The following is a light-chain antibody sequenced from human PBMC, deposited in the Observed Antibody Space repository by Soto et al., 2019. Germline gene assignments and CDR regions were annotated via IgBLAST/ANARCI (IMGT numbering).Light chain of an antibody. Sequence: QSVLTQPPSVSGAPGQRVTISCTGSSSNIGAGYDVHWYQQLPGTAPKLLISGNNNRPSGVPDRFSGSKSGTSASLAITGLQAEDEADYYCQSYDSSMSVVFGTGTKVTVL. J-gene: IGLJ1*01. CDR3: QSYDSSMSVV. V-gene: IGLV1-40*01. CDR2: GNN. CDR1: SSNIGAGYD.